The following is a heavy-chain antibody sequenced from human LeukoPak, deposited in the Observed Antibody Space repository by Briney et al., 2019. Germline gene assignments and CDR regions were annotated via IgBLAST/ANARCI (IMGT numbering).Heavy chain of an antibody. Sequence: PGGSLRLSCAASGFTFSSYAMSWVRQAPGKGLQWVSTISNSVGNTYYADSVKGRFTISRDNSKNTLYLQMNSLTAEDTAIYYCAKATGTLGNWGQGILVTVSS. J-gene: IGHJ4*02. CDR2: ISNSVGNT. CDR1: GFTFSSYA. D-gene: IGHD1-1*01. V-gene: IGHV3-23*01. CDR3: AKATGTLGN.